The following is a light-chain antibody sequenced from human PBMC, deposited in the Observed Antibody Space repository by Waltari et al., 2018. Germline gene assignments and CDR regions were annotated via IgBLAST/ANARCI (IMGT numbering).Light chain of an antibody. Sequence: DIVITQSPTPLAVSSGGRAPINSNSPASVFYSSNNKNYLAWYQQKPGQPPKLLIYWASTRESGVPDRFSGSGSGTDFTLTISSLQAEDVAVYYCQQYYSTPFTFGPGTKVDIK. CDR1: ASVFYSSNNKNY. CDR3: QQYYSTPFT. V-gene: IGKV4-1*01. CDR2: WAS. J-gene: IGKJ3*01.